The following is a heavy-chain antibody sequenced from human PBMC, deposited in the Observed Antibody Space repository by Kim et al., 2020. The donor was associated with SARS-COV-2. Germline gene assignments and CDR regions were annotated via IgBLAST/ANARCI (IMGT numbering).Heavy chain of an antibody. V-gene: IGHV3-7*03. CDR3: ATRPHDHDKRPYYAIFDY. CDR1: GFTFSNYW. CDR2: IKPDGSEK. J-gene: IGHJ4*02. Sequence: GGSLRLSCAASGFTFSNYWMTWVRQAPGRGLEWVANIKPDGSEKYYVDSVKGRFTISRDNAKNSLFLQMNSLRAEDTAVYFCATRPHDHDKRPYYAIFDYWGQGSLVTVSS. D-gene: IGHD3-10*01.